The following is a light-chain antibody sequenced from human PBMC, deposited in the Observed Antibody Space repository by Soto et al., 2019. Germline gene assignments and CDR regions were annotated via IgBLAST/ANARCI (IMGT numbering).Light chain of an antibody. CDR2: GAS. Sequence: SPATLSVSPGGGATLSCRASQSISNNLAWYQQKPGQAPRLLIYGASTRDTGIPARFSGSGSGTEFTLTITSRQSEEFAVYYCRQYNRCPTMTFGQGTRVEIK. CDR3: RQYNRCPTMT. V-gene: IGKV3-15*01. CDR1: QSISNN. J-gene: IGKJ5*01.